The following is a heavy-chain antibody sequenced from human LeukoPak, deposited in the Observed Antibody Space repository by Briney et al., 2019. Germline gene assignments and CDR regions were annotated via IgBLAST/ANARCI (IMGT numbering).Heavy chain of an antibody. Sequence: PGGSLRLSCAASGFTFSNYAMNWVRQAPGKGLEWVSSINSGGGSTYYADSVKGRFTISRDNSKDTLSLQMNSLRAEDTAVYFCARDMIILQSWGQGTLVTVSS. CDR1: GFTFSNYA. D-gene: IGHD3-16*01. J-gene: IGHJ5*02. CDR2: INSGGGST. CDR3: ARDMIILQS. V-gene: IGHV3-23*01.